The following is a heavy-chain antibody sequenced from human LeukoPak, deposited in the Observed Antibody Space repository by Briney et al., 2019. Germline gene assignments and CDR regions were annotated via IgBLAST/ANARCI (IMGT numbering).Heavy chain of an antibody. CDR1: GFTFRSYG. CDR2: IRYDGSNK. CDR3: AREYVWGSSRYLDY. V-gene: IGHV3-30*02. D-gene: IGHD3-16*02. Sequence: GGSLRLSCAASGFTFRSYGMHWVRQAPGKGLEWVAFIRYDGSNKYYADSVKGRFTISRDNSKNTLYLQMNSLRAEDTAVYYCAREYVWGSSRYLDYWGQGTLVTVSS. J-gene: IGHJ4*02.